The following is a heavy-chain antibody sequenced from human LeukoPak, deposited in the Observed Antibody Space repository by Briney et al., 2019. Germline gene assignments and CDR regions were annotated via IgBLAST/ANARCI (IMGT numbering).Heavy chain of an antibody. D-gene: IGHD3-16*01. CDR3: ARARGSRRNNAFDI. CDR1: GGSISSYY. V-gene: IGHV4-59*01. J-gene: IGHJ3*02. CDR2: IYYSGST. Sequence: PSKTLSLTCTVSGGSISSYYWSWIRQPPGKGLEWIGYIYYSGSTNYNPSLKSRVTISVDTSKNQFSLKLSSVTAADTAVYYCARARGSRRNNAFDIWGQGTMVTVSS.